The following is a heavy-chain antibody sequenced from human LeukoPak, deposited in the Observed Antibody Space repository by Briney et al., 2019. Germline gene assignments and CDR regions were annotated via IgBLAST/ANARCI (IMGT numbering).Heavy chain of an antibody. D-gene: IGHD1-26*01. CDR3: ASSRIVGATTKIDY. CDR1: GFTFSSYV. V-gene: IGHV3-23*01. CDR2: ISGSGGST. Sequence: GGSLRLSCAASGFTFSSYVVNWVRQAPGKGLEWVSAISGSGGSTYYADSVKGRFTISRDNSKNTLYLQMNSLRAEDTAVYYCASSRIVGATTKIDYWGQGTLVTVSS. J-gene: IGHJ4*02.